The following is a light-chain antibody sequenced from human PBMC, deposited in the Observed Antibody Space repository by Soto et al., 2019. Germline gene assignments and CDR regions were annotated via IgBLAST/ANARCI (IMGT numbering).Light chain of an antibody. CDR1: QSVKTF. Sequence: EIVLTQSPATLSLSPGERATLSCRASQSVKTFLVWYQQRPGQAPRLLIYDASNRATGIPARFSGSGSGTDFTLTISSLESEDFAVYYCQQHTNWPLTFGGGTKVDIK. CDR2: DAS. V-gene: IGKV3-11*01. J-gene: IGKJ4*01. CDR3: QQHTNWPLT.